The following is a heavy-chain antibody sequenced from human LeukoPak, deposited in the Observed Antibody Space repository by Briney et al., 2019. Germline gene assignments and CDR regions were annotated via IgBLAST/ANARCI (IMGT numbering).Heavy chain of an antibody. D-gene: IGHD4-11*01. V-gene: IGHV4-59*01. CDR1: RGSISGYY. CDR2: IYYSGST. Sequence: MASETLFLTCTVSRGSISGYYWSWIRQPPGRGLEWIGYIYYSGSTNYNPSLKSRVTISIDTSKKQFSLKLSSVTAADTAVYYCARVDYSNPSYWGQGTLVTVSS. CDR3: ARVDYSNPSY. J-gene: IGHJ4*02.